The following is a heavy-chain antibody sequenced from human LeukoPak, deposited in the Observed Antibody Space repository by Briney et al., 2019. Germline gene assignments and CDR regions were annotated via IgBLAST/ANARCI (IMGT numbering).Heavy chain of an antibody. D-gene: IGHD3-22*01. Sequence: ASVKVSCKASGYTFTGYYMHWVRQAPGQGLEWMGWINPNSGNTGYAQKFQGRVTMTRNTSISTAYMELSSLRSEDTAVYYCASTEKYYYDSSGFVLSDAFDIWGQGTMVTVSS. CDR1: GYTFTGYY. CDR2: INPNSGNT. V-gene: IGHV1-8*02. CDR3: ASTEKYYYDSSGFVLSDAFDI. J-gene: IGHJ3*02.